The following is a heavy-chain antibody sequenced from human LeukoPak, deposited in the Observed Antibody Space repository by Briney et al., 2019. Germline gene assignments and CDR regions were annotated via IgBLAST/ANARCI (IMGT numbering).Heavy chain of an antibody. J-gene: IGHJ4*02. D-gene: IGHD3-16*02. CDR3: ARHPAVLPPIPGKDYVWGSYRLVRPGYFDY. CDR2: IYDSGST. Sequence: SGTLSDTRTVSSGSISSSRYYWGWTRQPPGEGLECLGSIYDSGSTYYNPSLKGRVPIPVDTSKKQFSLKLRSVTAADTAVYYCARHPAVLPPIPGKDYVWGSYRLVRPGYFDYWGQGTLVTVSS. CDR1: SGSISSSRYY. V-gene: IGHV4-39*01.